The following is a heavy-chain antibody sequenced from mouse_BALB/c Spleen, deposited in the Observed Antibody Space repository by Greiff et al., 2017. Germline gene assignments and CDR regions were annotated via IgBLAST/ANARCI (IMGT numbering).Heavy chain of an antibody. CDR3: ARPPYYGSSYSYAMDY. CDR1: GFSLTSYG. V-gene: IGHV2-9*02. J-gene: IGHJ4*01. Sequence: VNLVESGPGLVAPSQSLSITCTVSGFSLTSYGVHWVRQPPGKGLEWLGVIWAGGSTNYNSALMSRLSISKDNSKSQVFLKMNSLQTDDTAMYYCARPPYYGSSYSYAMDYWGQGTSVTVSS. D-gene: IGHD1-1*01. CDR2: IWAGGST.